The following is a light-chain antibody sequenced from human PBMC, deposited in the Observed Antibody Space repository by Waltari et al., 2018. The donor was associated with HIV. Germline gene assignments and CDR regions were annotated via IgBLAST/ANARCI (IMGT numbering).Light chain of an antibody. J-gene: IGKJ1*01. Sequence: DIHMTQSPSTLSPSVGARVTITCRASQSISSWLAWYQQKPGKAPKLLIYKASSLESGVPSRFSGSGSGTEFTLTISSLQPDDFATYYCQQYNSYPWTFGQGTKVEIK. CDR1: QSISSW. V-gene: IGKV1-5*03. CDR2: KAS. CDR3: QQYNSYPWT.